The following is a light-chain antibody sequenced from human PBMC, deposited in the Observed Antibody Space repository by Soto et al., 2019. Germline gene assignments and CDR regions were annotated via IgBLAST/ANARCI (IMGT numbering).Light chain of an antibody. CDR1: QSVSSY. CDR2: DAS. Sequence: EIVLTQSTATLSLSPGERATLSCRASQSVSSYLTWYQQKPGQAPRLLIYDASNRATGIPARFSGSGSGTDFTLTISSLEPEDFAIYYCQQRSNWPWTFGQGNKVEIK. J-gene: IGKJ1*01. CDR3: QQRSNWPWT. V-gene: IGKV3-11*01.